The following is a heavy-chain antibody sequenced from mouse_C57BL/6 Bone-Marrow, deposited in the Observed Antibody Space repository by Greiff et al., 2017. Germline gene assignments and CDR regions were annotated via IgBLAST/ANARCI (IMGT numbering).Heavy chain of an antibody. J-gene: IGHJ1*03. CDR3: ARGDGCYSWYFDV. CDR2: ISSCGSYT. V-gene: IGHV5-6*01. CDR1: GFTFSSYG. D-gene: IGHD2-3*01. Sequence: EVMLVESGGDLVKPGGSLKLSCAASGFTFSSYGMSWVRQTPDKRLEWVATISSCGSYTYYPDSVKGRFTISRANAKNTLYLQMSSLKSEDTARYYYARGDGCYSWYFDVWGTGTTVTVSS.